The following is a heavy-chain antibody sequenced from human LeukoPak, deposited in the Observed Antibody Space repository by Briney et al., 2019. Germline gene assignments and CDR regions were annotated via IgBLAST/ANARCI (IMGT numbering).Heavy chain of an antibody. J-gene: IGHJ4*02. CDR1: GYTFTGYY. Sequence: ASVKVSCKASGYTFTGYYMHWVRQAPGQGLEWMGWISAYNGNTNYAQKLQGRVTMTTDTSTSTAYMELRSLRSDDTAVYYCARNMDSGSYYFGIDFDYWGQGTLVTVSS. CDR3: ARNMDSGSYYFGIDFDY. CDR2: ISAYNGNT. D-gene: IGHD1-26*01. V-gene: IGHV1-18*04.